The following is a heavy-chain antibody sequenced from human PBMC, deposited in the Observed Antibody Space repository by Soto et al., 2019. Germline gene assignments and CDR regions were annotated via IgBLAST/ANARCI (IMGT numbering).Heavy chain of an antibody. V-gene: IGHV4-59*01. Sequence: SESLSLTCTVRGGSICSSYWSWIRKPPGKGLEWIGYIYYSGSTNYNPSLKSRVTISVDTSKNQFSLKLSSVTAADTAVYYCSRVTDYDLLTGRGFDYWGQGTLVTVSS. D-gene: IGHD3-9*01. CDR1: GGSICSSY. CDR3: SRVTDYDLLTGRGFDY. CDR2: IYYSGST. J-gene: IGHJ4*02.